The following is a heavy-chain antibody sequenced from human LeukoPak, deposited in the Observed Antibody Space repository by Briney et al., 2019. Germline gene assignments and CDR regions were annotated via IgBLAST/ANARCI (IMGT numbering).Heavy chain of an antibody. V-gene: IGHV3-30-3*01. CDR1: GFTFSSYA. D-gene: IGHD6-13*01. J-gene: IGHJ4*02. Sequence: GGSLRLSCAASGFTFSSYAMHWVRQAPGKGLEWVAVISYDRSITYYADSVKGRFTLSCDNSKNTLYLQMNSLRAEDTAVYYCARDRSRRQQLVLGYWGQGTLVTVSS. CDR2: ISYDRSIT. CDR3: ARDRSRRQQLVLGY.